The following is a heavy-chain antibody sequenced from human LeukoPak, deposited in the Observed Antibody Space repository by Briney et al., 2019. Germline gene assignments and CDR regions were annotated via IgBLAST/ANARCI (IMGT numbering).Heavy chain of an antibody. D-gene: IGHD3-10*01. CDR3: ARGRAHGADY. CDR1: GGSICSYY. Sequence: SETLSLTCTVSGGSICSYYWSWIRQPPGKGLEWIGYIYYSGSTNYNPSLKSRVTISVDTSKNQFSLKLSSVTAADTAVYYCARGRAHGADYWGQGTLVTVSS. CDR2: IYYSGST. J-gene: IGHJ4*02. V-gene: IGHV4-59*01.